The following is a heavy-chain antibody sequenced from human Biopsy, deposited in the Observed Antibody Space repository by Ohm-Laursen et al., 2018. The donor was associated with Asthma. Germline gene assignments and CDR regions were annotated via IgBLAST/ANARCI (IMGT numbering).Heavy chain of an antibody. V-gene: IGHV1-3*01. CDR3: ANSYYNFVTGHVNDAFDM. Sequence: GSSVKVSCKASGYTFIGYAMHWVRQAPGQGLEWMGWINADNGNTKYSQKFQGRVTISRATSVSTAYMDLSRLRSEDTAVYYCANSYYNFVTGHVNDAFDMWGQGTMVTVSS. CDR2: INADNGNT. D-gene: IGHD3-9*01. J-gene: IGHJ3*02. CDR1: GYTFIGYA.